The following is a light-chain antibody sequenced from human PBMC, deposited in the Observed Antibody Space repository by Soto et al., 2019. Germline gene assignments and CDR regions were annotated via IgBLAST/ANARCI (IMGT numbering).Light chain of an antibody. J-gene: IGLJ2*01. CDR1: SGHSSYA. CDR2: LNSDGSH. V-gene: IGLV4-69*01. CDR3: QTWGTGTYVV. Sequence: VLTQSPSASASLGASVKLTCTLSSGHSSYAIAWHQQQPEKGPRYLMKLNSDGSHSKGDGIPDRFSGSSSGAERYLTISRLQSEDAADCSCQTWGTGTYVVFGGGTKLTVL.